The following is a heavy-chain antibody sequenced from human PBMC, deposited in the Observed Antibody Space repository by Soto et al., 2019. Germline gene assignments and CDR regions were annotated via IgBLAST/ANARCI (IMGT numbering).Heavy chain of an antibody. V-gene: IGHV4-31*03. J-gene: IGHJ4*02. CDR3: AVTGVGVRYYDSSGYYSSANDY. CDR2: IYYSGST. D-gene: IGHD3-22*01. Sequence: QVQLQESGPGLVKPSQTLSLTCTVSGGSISSGGYYWSWIRQHPGKGLEWIGYIYYSGSTYYNPSLKSRVTISVDTSKDQFSLQLSAVTAADTAVYYCAVTGVGVRYYDSSGYYSSANDYGGQGTLVTVSS. CDR1: GGSISSGGYY.